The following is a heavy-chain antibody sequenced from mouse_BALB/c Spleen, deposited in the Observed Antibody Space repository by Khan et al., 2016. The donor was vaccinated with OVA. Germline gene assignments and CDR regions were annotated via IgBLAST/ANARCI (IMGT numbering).Heavy chain of an antibody. V-gene: IGHV1S135*01. CDR2: IDPFSGGI. J-gene: IGHJ3*01. CDR3: TRHGYVAWFTY. Sequence: VQLKQSGPELMKPGASVKISCKASGYSFTSYYIHWVMQSHGKSLEWIGYIDPFSGGITYNQKFKGKATLTVDKSSNTAYIHLSNLTSEDSAVYYCTRHGYVAWFTYWGQGTLVIVSA. CDR1: GYSFTSYY. D-gene: IGHD2-2*01.